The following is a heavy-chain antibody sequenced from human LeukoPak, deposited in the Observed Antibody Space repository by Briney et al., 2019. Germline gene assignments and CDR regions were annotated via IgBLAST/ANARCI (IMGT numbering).Heavy chain of an antibody. V-gene: IGHV3-74*01. CDR3: VRDGVDTIPFDL. J-gene: IGHJ4*01. Sequence: GGSLRLSCVASGFTFSNHWMNWVRRAPGKGLVWVSHINPGDGSTTDYADSVKGRFTVSRDNAKNTLYLQMSSLKDEDTAVYYCVRDGVDTIPFDLWGQGTLVTVSS. CDR1: GFTFSNHW. CDR2: INPGDGSTT. D-gene: IGHD3-3*01.